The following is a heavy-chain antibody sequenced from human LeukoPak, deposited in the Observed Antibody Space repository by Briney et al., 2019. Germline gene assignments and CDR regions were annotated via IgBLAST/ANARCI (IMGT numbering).Heavy chain of an antibody. CDR1: GYTFTSYA. V-gene: IGHV1-18*01. D-gene: IGHD5-18*01. Sequence: ASVKVSCKASGYTFTSYAISWVRQAPGQGLEWMGGISAYIGNTNYAQKLQGRVTITTDTSTSTAYMELSSLRSEDTAVYYCARDLYEFVIASYGYGYWGQGTLVTVSS. J-gene: IGHJ4*02. CDR2: ISAYIGNT. CDR3: ARDLYEFVIASYGYGY.